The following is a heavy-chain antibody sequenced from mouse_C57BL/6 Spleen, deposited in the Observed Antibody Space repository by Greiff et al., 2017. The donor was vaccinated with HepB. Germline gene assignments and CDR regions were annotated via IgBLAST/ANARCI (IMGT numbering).Heavy chain of an antibody. CDR3: TTGLLQGFAY. V-gene: IGHV14-4*01. CDR2: IDPENGDT. Sequence: EVQLQQSGAELVRPGASVKLSCTASGFNIKDDYMHWVKQRPEQGLEWIGWIDPENGDTEYASKFQGKATITADTSSNTAYLQLSSLTSEDTAVYYCTTGLLQGFAYWGQGTLVTVSA. CDR1: GFNIKDDY. J-gene: IGHJ3*01. D-gene: IGHD2-3*01.